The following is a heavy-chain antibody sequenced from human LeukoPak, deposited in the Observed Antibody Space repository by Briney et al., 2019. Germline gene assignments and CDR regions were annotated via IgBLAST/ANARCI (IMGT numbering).Heavy chain of an antibody. CDR2: ISRSRSNI. V-gene: IGHV3-21*01. J-gene: IGHJ3*02. CDR3: ATDVADSSGYYYFDAFHI. Sequence: GGSLRLSCAASGFTFNSHTINWVRQAPGKGLEWVSSISRSRSNIYYADSVKGRFTISRDNAKNSLYLQMSSLGAEDTAVYYCATDVADSSGYYYFDAFHIWGQGTMVTVSS. CDR1: GFTFNSHT. D-gene: IGHD3-22*01.